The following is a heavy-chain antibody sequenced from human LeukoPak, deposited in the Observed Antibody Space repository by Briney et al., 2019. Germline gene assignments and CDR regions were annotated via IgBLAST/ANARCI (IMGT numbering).Heavy chain of an antibody. D-gene: IGHD4-11*01. CDR2: ISYDGSNR. V-gene: IGHV3-30*18. Sequence: GGSLRLSCAASGFIFSNYGMHWVRQAPGKGLEWVAVISYDGSNRGYADSLKGRFTISRDNSENTLYLQMNSLRAEDTAVYYCANDYSNYYSYGMDVWGQGTTVIVSS. CDR3: ANDYSNYYSYGMDV. J-gene: IGHJ6*02. CDR1: GFIFSNYG.